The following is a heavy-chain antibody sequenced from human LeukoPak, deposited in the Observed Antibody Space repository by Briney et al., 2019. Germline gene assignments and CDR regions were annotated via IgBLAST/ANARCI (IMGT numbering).Heavy chain of an antibody. CDR3: ARHPSIAAAGTIGFEY. Sequence: GESLKISCKGSGYSFTSYCIGWVRQMPGKGLEWMGIIYPGDSDTRYSPSFQGQVTISADKSISTAYLPWSSLKASDTAMYYCARHPSIAAAGTIGFEYWGQGTLVTVSS. V-gene: IGHV5-51*01. D-gene: IGHD6-13*01. CDR1: GYSFTSYC. CDR2: IYPGDSDT. J-gene: IGHJ4*02.